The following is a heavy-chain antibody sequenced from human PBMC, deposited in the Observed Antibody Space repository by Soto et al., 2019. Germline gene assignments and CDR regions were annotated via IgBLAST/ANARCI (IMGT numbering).Heavy chain of an antibody. CDR1: GGYIGGYD. CDR3: ARTTAVPNTLRSRYFFDY. J-gene: IGHJ4*02. Sequence: SSETQSRRSTVSGGYIGGYDARWIRKPPGKGLEWIGYVYYSGTTNYNPSLKSRVTISVDLSKNQFSLRLSSVTTADTALYYCARTTAVPNTLRSRYFFDYWGQGTLVTV. V-gene: IGHV4-59*01. D-gene: IGHD4-17*01. CDR2: VYYSGTT.